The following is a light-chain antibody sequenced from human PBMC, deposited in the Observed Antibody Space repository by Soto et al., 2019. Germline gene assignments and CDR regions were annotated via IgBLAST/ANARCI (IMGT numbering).Light chain of an antibody. CDR3: QQYGSLPPT. V-gene: IGKV1-5*01. J-gene: IGKJ4*01. CDR1: QSISSW. CDR2: DAS. Sequence: DIQMTQSPSTLSASVGDRVTITCRASQSISSWLAWYQQKPGKVPKLLIYDASSLESGVPSRFSGSGSGTEFTLTISSLQPDDFAVYYCQQYGSLPPTFGGGTKVDIK.